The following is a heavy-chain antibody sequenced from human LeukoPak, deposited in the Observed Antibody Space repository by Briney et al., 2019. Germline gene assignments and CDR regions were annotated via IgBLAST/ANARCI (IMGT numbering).Heavy chain of an antibody. D-gene: IGHD3-3*01. CDR2: ISAYSGNT. V-gene: IGHV1-18*01. Sequence: ASVKVSCKASGYTFTSYGISWVRQAPGQGLEWMGWISAYSGNTNYAQKLQGRVTMTTDTSTSTAYMELRSLRSDDTAVYYCARESAITIFGVVTPPMDVWGKGTTVTVSS. J-gene: IGHJ6*03. CDR1: GYTFTSYG. CDR3: ARESAITIFGVVTPPMDV.